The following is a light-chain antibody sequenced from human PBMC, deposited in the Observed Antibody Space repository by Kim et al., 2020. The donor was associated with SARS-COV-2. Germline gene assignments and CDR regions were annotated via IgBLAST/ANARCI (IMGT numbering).Light chain of an antibody. CDR3: MIWHNSAFV. CDR2: YKSDSDN. Sequence: QPVLTQPSSLSASPGASASLTCTLRSGINVGTYSIYWYQQKPGSPPQYLLRYKSDSDNQKGSGVPSRFSGSKDASANAGILLISGLQSEDEADYYCMIWHNSAFVFGTGTKVTVL. V-gene: IGLV5-45*02. CDR1: SGINVGTYS. J-gene: IGLJ1*01.